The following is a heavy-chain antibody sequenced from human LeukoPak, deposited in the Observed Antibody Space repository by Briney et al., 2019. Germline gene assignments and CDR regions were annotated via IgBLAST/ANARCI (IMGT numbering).Heavy chain of an antibody. CDR3: AGPLGFRYFDWLKEDYYYGMDV. CDR2: INPSGGST. CDR1: GYTFTSYY. Sequence: ASVKVSCKASGYTFTSYYMHWVRQAPGQGLEWMGIINPSGGSTSYAQKFQGRVTMTRDTSTSTVYMELSSLRSEDTAVYYCAGPLGFRYFDWLKEDYYYGMDVWGQGTTVTVSS. J-gene: IGHJ6*02. D-gene: IGHD3-9*01. V-gene: IGHV1-46*01.